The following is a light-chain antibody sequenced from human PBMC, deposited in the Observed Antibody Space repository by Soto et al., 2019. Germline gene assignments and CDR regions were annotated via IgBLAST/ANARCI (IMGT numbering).Light chain of an antibody. CDR3: CSYAGSNTYV. V-gene: IGLV2-23*01. J-gene: IGLJ1*01. Sequence: QSVLTQPASVSGSPGQSITISCTGTSSDVGSYNLVSWYQQHPDKAPKLMIYEGSERPSGVSNRFSGSRSGNTASLTISGLQAEDEADYYCCSYAGSNTYVFGTGTKVTVL. CDR2: EGS. CDR1: SSDVGSYNL.